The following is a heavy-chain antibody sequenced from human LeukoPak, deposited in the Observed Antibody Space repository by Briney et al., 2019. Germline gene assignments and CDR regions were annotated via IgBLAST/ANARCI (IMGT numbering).Heavy chain of an antibody. V-gene: IGHV3-53*01. CDR3: ARRAGAYSHPYDY. Sequence: GGPLRLSCAASGFIFSDFSMSWVRQAPGKGLEWVSFIYSDNTHYSDSVKGRFTISRDNSKNTLYLRMNSLRAEDTAVYYCARRAGAYSHPYDYWGQGTLVTVSS. J-gene: IGHJ4*02. CDR1: GFIFSDFS. CDR2: IYSDNT. D-gene: IGHD4/OR15-4a*01.